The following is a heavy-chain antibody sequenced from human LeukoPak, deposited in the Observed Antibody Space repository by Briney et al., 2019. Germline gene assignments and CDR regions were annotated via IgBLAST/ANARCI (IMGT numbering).Heavy chain of an antibody. D-gene: IGHD3-10*01. V-gene: IGHV1-18*01. CDR2: ISAYNGNT. J-gene: IGHJ5*02. CDR1: GYTFTSYG. CDR3: ARDSRLMVRGVIINGNWFDP. Sequence: APVKVSCKASGYTFTSYGISWVRQAPGQGLEWMGWISAYNGNTNYAQKLQGRVTMTTDTSTSTAYMELRSLRSDDTAVYYCARDSRLMVRGVIINGNWFDPWGQGTLVTVSS.